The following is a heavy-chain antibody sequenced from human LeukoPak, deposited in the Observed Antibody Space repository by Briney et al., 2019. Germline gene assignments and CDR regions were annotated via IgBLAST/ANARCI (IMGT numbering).Heavy chain of an antibody. V-gene: IGHV1-2*06. CDR2: INPNSGGT. J-gene: IGHJ5*02. Sequence: SVQVSCQASGYTFTGYYMHWVRQAPGQGLEWMGRINPNSGGTNYAQKFQGRVTMTRDTSISTAYMELSRLRSDDTAVYYCARDRRITGTTSNWFDPWGQGALVTVSS. CDR1: GYTFTGYY. CDR3: ARDRRITGTTSNWFDP. D-gene: IGHD1-7*01.